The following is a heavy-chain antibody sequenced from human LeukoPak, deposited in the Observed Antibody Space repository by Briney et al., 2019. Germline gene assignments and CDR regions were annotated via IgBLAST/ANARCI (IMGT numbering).Heavy chain of an antibody. CDR2: IYYSGST. V-gene: IGHV4-59*12. CDR1: GGSIGNYY. D-gene: IGHD5/OR15-5a*01. CDR3: ARASVPGHFDY. Sequence: KSSETLSLTCTVSGGSIGNYYWNWIRQPPGKGLEWIGYIYYSGSTDYNPSLKSRVTISLDTSKNQFSLKLSSVTAADTAVYYCARASVPGHFDYWGQGTLVTVSS. J-gene: IGHJ4*02.